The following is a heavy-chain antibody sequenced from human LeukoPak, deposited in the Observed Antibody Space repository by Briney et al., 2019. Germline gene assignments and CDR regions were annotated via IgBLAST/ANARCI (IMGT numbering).Heavy chain of an antibody. J-gene: IGHJ4*02. Sequence: GGSLRLSCAASGFTFNRYWMNWVRQAPGKGLEWVANINQDGSEKYYVDSVKGRFTISRDNAKNSLYLQMNSLRAEDTAVYYCARDWDCGSSTCYGALGYWGQGTLVTVSS. V-gene: IGHV3-7*01. CDR3: ARDWDCGSSTCYGALGY. CDR1: GFTFNRYW. D-gene: IGHD2-2*01. CDR2: INQDGSEK.